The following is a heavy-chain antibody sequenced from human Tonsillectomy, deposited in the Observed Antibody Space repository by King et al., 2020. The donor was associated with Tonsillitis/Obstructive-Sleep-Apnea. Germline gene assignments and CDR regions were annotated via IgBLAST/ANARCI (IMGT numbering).Heavy chain of an antibody. J-gene: IGHJ4*02. Sequence: VQLQESGPGLVKPSETLSLTCTVSGGSISSYYWSWIRQPPGKGLEWIGYIYYSGSTNYNPSLKSRVTISVDTSKNQFSLKLSSVTAADTAVYYCASTIAVAVSGFDYWGQGTLVTVSS. CDR2: IYYSGST. V-gene: IGHV4-59*01. D-gene: IGHD6-19*01. CDR3: ASTIAVAVSGFDY. CDR1: GGSISSYY.